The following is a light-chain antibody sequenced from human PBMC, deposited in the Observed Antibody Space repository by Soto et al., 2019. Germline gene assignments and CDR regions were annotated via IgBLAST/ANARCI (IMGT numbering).Light chain of an antibody. CDR3: QHQNNWPPWT. V-gene: IGKV3-15*01. Sequence: EIVMTQSPATLSVSPGERATLSCRASQSVSSSLAWYQQKPGQAPRLLIYGASTRPTGVPARFSGSGSGTEFTLTSISLQSEDFAVYYCQHQNNWPPWTFGQGTKVEIK. CDR1: QSVSSS. CDR2: GAS. J-gene: IGKJ1*01.